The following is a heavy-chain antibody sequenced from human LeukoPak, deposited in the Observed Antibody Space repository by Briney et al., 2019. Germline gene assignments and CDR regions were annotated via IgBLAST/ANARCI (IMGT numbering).Heavy chain of an antibody. D-gene: IGHD4-23*01. J-gene: IGHJ4*02. CDR2: ISSSGSTI. CDR3: ARDRERNGGNSGGSFDY. V-gene: IGHV3-48*04. Sequence: GGSLRLSCAASGFTFSSYGMSWVRQAPGKGLEWVSYISSSGSTIYYADSVKGRFTISRDNAKNSLYLQMNSLRAEDTAVYYCARDRERNGGNSGGSFDYWGQGTLVTVSS. CDR1: GFTFSSYG.